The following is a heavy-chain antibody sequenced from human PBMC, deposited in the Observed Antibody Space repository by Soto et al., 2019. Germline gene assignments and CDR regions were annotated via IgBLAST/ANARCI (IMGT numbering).Heavy chain of an antibody. CDR3: AKPTGSGPDAYSYYYIDY. Sequence: GGSLRLSCAASGFSFASYAMSWVRQAPGEGLEWVSAISGCGVSTYYDNSVKARFTISRDNSKNTVYLQMNSLGAEDTAVYYCAKPTGSGPDAYSYYYIDYWGQGTPVTVSS. J-gene: IGHJ4*03. D-gene: IGHD6-19*01. CDR2: ISGCGVST. CDR1: GFSFASYA. V-gene: IGHV3-23*01.